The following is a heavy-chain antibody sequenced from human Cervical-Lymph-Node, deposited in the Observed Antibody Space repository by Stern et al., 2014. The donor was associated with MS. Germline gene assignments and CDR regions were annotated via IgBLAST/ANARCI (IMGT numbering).Heavy chain of an antibody. V-gene: IGHV3-30*03. D-gene: IGHD3-22*01. Sequence: QVQLVQSGGGVVQPGGSLRLSCAASGFTFRNYGMHWVRQPPGKGLEWVAFISSDGSTKYSADSLKGRFTISRDNSKNTVYLQMISLRDEDTAVYYCAGGLRSGYYDNSPEIDFWGQGALVTVSS. CDR2: ISSDGSTK. CDR3: AGGLRSGYYDNSPEIDF. J-gene: IGHJ4*02. CDR1: GFTFRNYG.